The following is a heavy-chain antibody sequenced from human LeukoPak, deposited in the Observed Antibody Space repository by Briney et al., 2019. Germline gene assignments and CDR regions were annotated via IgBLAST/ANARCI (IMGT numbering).Heavy chain of an antibody. Sequence: GGSLRLSCAASGFTFSSYAMHWVRQAPGKGLEWVAVISYDGSNKYYADSVKGRFTISRDNSKNTLYLQMNNLRVEDTAVYYCAGDSTGWQANAYDVWGQGTMVTVSS. V-gene: IGHV3-30*04. J-gene: IGHJ3*01. CDR3: AGDSTGWQANAYDV. CDR1: GFTFSSYA. D-gene: IGHD2-8*02. CDR2: ISYDGSNK.